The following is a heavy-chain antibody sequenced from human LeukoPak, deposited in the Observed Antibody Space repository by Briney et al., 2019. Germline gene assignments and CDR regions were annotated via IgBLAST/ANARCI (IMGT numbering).Heavy chain of an antibody. D-gene: IGHD3-22*01. CDR3: ATEDSSDYYSFDY. J-gene: IGHJ4*02. Sequence: PGRSLRLSCAASGFTFSSYAMHWVRQAPGKGLEWVAVISYDGSNKYYADPVKGRFTISRDNSKNTLYLQMNSLKAEDTAAYYCATEDSSDYYSFDYWGQGTLVTVSS. V-gene: IGHV3-30-3*01. CDR1: GFTFSSYA. CDR2: ISYDGSNK.